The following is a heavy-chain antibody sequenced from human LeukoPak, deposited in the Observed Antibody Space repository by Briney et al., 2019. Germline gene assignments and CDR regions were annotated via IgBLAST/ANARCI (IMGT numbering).Heavy chain of an antibody. CDR2: VSPPGGGT. CDR3: AKDQGSGYSPLDV. J-gene: IGHJ3*01. Sequence: GGSLRLSCADSGFIFSNHGMNWVRQAPGKGLEWLSGVSPPGGGTYYADSLKGRVTISRDNYKNTLYLQIDSLRADDTAVYYCAKDQGSGYSPLDVWGQGTMVTVSS. V-gene: IGHV3-23*01. CDR1: GFIFSNHG. D-gene: IGHD3-10*01.